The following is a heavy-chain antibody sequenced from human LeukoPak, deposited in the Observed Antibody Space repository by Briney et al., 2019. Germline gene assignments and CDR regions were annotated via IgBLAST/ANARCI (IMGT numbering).Heavy chain of an antibody. CDR1: GGSFGGYY. CDR2: INHSGST. D-gene: IGHD6-13*01. CDR3: ARYSSSWSYFDY. J-gene: IGHJ4*02. Sequence: SETLSLTCAVYGGSFGGYYWSWIRQPPGKGLEWIGEINHSGSTNYNPSLKSRVTISVDTSKNQFSLKLSSVTAADTAVYYCARYSSSWSYFDYWGQGTLVTVSS. V-gene: IGHV4-34*01.